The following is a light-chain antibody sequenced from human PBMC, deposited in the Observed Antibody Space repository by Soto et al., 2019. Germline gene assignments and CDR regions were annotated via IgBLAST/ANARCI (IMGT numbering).Light chain of an antibody. V-gene: IGKV3-20*01. Sequence: LSPGERATLSCRASERLSSVYLAWYQQKPGQAPRLLIYGASTRATGVPDRFSGSGSGTDFTLTISRLEPEDFAVYHCQQYGSLSWTFGQGTKVDIK. CDR1: ERLSSVY. CDR3: QQYGSLSWT. CDR2: GAS. J-gene: IGKJ1*01.